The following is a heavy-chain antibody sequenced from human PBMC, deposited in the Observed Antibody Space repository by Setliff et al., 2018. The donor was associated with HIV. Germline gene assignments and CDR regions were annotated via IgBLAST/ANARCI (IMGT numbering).Heavy chain of an antibody. Sequence: PSETLSLTCYVTDDPISSYYWSWVRQPAGKGLEWIGRLYVSGDTNYNPSLKSRVTMSVDTSRTQFSLKLRSVTAADTALYFCARLGDSGYDFRGYFDYWGQGKLVTVSS. CDR1: DDPISSYY. V-gene: IGHV4-4*07. CDR2: LYVSGDT. D-gene: IGHD5-12*01. J-gene: IGHJ4*02. CDR3: ARLGDSGYDFRGYFDY.